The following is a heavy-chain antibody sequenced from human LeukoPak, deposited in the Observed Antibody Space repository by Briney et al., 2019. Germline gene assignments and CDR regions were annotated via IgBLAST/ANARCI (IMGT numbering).Heavy chain of an antibody. V-gene: IGHV4-34*01. CDR1: GGSFSGYY. J-gene: IGHJ4*02. CDR2: INHSGST. Sequence: SETLSLTCAVYGGSFSGYYWSWIRQPPGKGLEWIGEINHSGSTNYNPSLKSRVTISVDTSKNQFSLKLSSVTAADTAVYYCARGGDYGDLRYFDYWGQGTLVTVSS. D-gene: IGHD4-17*01. CDR3: ARGGDYGDLRYFDY.